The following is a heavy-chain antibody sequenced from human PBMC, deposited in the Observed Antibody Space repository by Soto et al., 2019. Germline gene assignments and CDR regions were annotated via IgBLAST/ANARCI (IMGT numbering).Heavy chain of an antibody. D-gene: IGHD6-6*01. CDR3: ARAPLYSSSSRAYGMDV. CDR2: ISPNSGDT. CDR1: GYTFTIYA. J-gene: IGHJ6*02. V-gene: IGHV1-2*04. Sequence: ASVKVSCKASGYTFTIYAMHWVRQAPGQRLEWMGWISPNSGDTNYAQKFQGWVTMTRDTSISTAYMELSRLRSDDTAVYYCARAPLYSSSSRAYGMDVWGQGTTVTVSS.